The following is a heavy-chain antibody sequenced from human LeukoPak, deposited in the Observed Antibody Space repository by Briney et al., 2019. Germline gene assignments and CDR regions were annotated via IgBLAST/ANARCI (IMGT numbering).Heavy chain of an antibody. CDR2: IKEDGTDT. J-gene: IGHJ4*02. Sequence: GGSLRLSCAASGFTFSNFAMGWVRQTPGKGLEWVANIKEDGTDTFYVDFVKGRFTISKDNAKNSVYLQMNSLRAEDTAVYYCARHRYFYFDLWGQGTLVTVSS. CDR1: GFTFSNFA. D-gene: IGHD1-1*01. V-gene: IGHV3-7*01. CDR3: ARHRYFYFDL.